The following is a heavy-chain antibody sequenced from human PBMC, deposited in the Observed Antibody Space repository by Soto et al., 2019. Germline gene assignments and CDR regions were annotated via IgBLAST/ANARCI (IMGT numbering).Heavy chain of an antibody. D-gene: IGHD3-10*01. CDR3: TTEASPGRRFRGAKDNWFDP. Sequence: GGSLRLSCAASGFTFSNAWMSWVRQAPGKGLEWVGRIKSKTDGGTTDYAAPVKGRFTISRDDSKNTLYLQMNSLKTEDTAVYYCTTEASPGRRFRGAKDNWFDPWGQGTLVTVSS. V-gene: IGHV3-15*01. J-gene: IGHJ5*02. CDR1: GFTFSNAW. CDR2: IKSKTDGGTT.